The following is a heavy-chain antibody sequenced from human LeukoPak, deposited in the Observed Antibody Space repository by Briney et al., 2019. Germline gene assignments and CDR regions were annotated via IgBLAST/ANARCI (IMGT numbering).Heavy chain of an antibody. CDR1: GGSISSGGYY. J-gene: IGHJ5*02. CDR2: IYYSGST. D-gene: IGHD4-11*01. Sequence: SQTLSLTCTVSGGSISSGGYYWSWIRQHPGKGLEWIGYIYYSGSTYYNPSLKSRVTILVDTSKNQFSLKLSSVTAADTAVYYCARAVTTRGWFDPWGQGTLVTVSS. V-gene: IGHV4-31*03. CDR3: ARAVTTRGWFDP.